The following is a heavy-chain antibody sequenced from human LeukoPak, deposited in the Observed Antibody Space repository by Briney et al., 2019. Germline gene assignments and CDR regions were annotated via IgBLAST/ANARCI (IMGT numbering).Heavy chain of an antibody. Sequence: SVKVSCKASGGTCSSYAISWVRQAPGQGLEWMGRIIPIFGIANYAQKFQGRVTITADKSTSTAYMELSSLRSEDTAVYYCARDPYSSGWYPGNWFDPWGQGTLVTVSS. CDR2: IIPIFGIA. CDR1: GGTCSSYA. J-gene: IGHJ5*02. CDR3: ARDPYSSGWYPGNWFDP. D-gene: IGHD6-19*01. V-gene: IGHV1-69*04.